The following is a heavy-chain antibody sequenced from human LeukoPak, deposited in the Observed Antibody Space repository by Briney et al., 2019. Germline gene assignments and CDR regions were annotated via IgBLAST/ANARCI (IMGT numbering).Heavy chain of an antibody. V-gene: IGHV4-61*02. CDR3: ASDSSGTGTYFDY. D-gene: IGHD3-22*01. J-gene: IGHJ4*02. CDR2: IYTSGST. CDR1: GGSISSGSYY. Sequence: SQTLSLTCTVSGGSISSGSYYWSWIRQPAGKGLEWIGRIYTSGSTNYNPSLKSRVTISVDTSKNQFSLKLSSVTAADTAVYYCASDSSGTGTYFDYWGQGTLVTVSS.